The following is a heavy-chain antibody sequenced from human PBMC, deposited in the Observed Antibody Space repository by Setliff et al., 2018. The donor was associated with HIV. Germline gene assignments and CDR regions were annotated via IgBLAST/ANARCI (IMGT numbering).Heavy chain of an antibody. CDR1: GGSISGNFWTRNY. J-gene: IGHJ4*02. CDR2: IYYSGST. CDR3: ARAGWDLHFDY. V-gene: IGHV4-61*01. Sequence: KTSETLSLTCTVSGGSISGNFWTRNYWSWIRQSPGKGLEWIGYIYYSGSTNYNPSLKSRVTISVDTSKNQFSLKLSSVTAADTAVYYCARAGWDLHFDYWGQGTLVTVSS. D-gene: IGHD1-26*01.